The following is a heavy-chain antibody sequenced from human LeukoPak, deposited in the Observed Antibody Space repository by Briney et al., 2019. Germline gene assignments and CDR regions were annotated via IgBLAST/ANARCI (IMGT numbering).Heavy chain of an antibody. Sequence: GGSLRLSCAASGFTFSSYGMHWVRQAPGKGLQWVAFIWYDGSNKYYADSVKGRFTISRDNSKNTVYLEMNSLRAEDTAVYYCARGLWSPNFDYWGQGTLVTVSS. CDR3: ARGLWSPNFDY. D-gene: IGHD3-10*01. CDR1: GFTFSSYG. CDR2: IWYDGSNK. J-gene: IGHJ4*02. V-gene: IGHV3-30*02.